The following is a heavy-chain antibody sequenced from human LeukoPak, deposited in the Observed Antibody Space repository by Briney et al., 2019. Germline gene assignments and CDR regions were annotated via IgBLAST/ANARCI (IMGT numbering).Heavy chain of an antibody. Sequence: SETLSLTCTVSGGSISSYHWSWIRQPPGKGLEWIGYIYYSGSTNYNPSLKSRVTISVDTSKNQFSLKLSSVTAADTAVYYCARQGDGYDWYFDLWGRGTLVTVSS. V-gene: IGHV4-59*08. J-gene: IGHJ2*01. CDR3: ARQGDGYDWYFDL. CDR2: IYYSGST. CDR1: GGSISSYH. D-gene: IGHD5-24*01.